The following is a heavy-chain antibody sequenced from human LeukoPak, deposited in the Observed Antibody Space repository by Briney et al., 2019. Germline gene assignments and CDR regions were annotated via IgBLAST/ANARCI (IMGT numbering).Heavy chain of an antibody. Sequence: ASVKVSCKASGYTFTSYGISWVRQAPGQGLEWMGWISAYNGNANYAQKLQGRVTMTTDTSTSTAYMELRSLRSDDTAVYYCARDQFQLRYFDWLSASDIWGQGTMVTVSS. CDR1: GYTFTSYG. CDR2: ISAYNGNA. CDR3: ARDQFQLRYFDWLSASDI. J-gene: IGHJ3*02. V-gene: IGHV1-18*01. D-gene: IGHD3-9*01.